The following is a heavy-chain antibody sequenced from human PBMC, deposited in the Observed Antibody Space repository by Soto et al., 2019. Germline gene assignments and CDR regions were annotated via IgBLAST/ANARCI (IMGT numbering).Heavy chain of an antibody. CDR2: IIPIFGTA. D-gene: IGHD6-13*01. J-gene: IGHJ4*02. CDR1: GGTFSSYA. CDR3: ASPSSSWSQYYFDY. V-gene: IGHV1-69*06. Sequence: GASVKLSCKASGGTFSSYAISWVRQAPGQGLEWMGGIIPIFGTANYAQKFRGRVTITADKSTSTAYMELSSLRSEDTAVYYCASPSSSWSQYYFDYWGQGTLVTVSS.